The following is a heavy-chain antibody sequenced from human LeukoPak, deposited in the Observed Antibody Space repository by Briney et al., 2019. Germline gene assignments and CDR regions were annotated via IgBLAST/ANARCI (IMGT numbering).Heavy chain of an antibody. J-gene: IGHJ5*02. CDR3: ARHPRDIVVVPAAMETTNWFDP. CDR1: GYTFTGYY. Sequence: ASVKVSCKASGYTFTGYYMHWVRQAPGQGLEWMGRINPNSGGTNYGQKFQGRVTMTRDTSISTAYMELSRLRSDDTAVYYCARHPRDIVVVPAAMETTNWFDPWGQGTLVTVSS. V-gene: IGHV1-2*06. CDR2: INPNSGGT. D-gene: IGHD2-2*01.